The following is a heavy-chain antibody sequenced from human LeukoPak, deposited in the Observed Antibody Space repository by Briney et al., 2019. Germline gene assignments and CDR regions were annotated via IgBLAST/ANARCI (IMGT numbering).Heavy chain of an antibody. CDR2: ISGSGGST. J-gene: IGHJ4*02. V-gene: IGHV3-23*01. D-gene: IGHD2-2*01. CDR1: GFTFSSYA. CDR3: AKVSAVVVYYFDY. Sequence: PGGSLRLSCAASGFTFSSYAMSWVRQAPGKGLEWVSAISGSGGSTYYADSVKGRFTTSRDNSKNTLYLQMNSLRAEDTAVYYCAKVSAVVVYYFDYWGQGTLVTVSS.